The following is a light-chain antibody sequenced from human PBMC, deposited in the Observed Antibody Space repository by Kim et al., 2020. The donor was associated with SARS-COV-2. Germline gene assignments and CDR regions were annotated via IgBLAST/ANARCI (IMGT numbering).Light chain of an antibody. Sequence: DIQMTQSPSTLSASVGDRVTITCRASQSISTWLAWYQLKPGKAPKLLIYDASSLEGGVPSRFSGSGSGTEFTLTISSLQPDDFATYYCQPYNNHFGQGTKLEI. CDR2: DAS. CDR3: QPYNNH. V-gene: IGKV1-5*01. J-gene: IGKJ2*01. CDR1: QSISTW.